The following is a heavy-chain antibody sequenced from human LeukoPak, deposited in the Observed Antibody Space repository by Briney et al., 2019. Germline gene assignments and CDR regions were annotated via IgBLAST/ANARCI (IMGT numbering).Heavy chain of an antibody. V-gene: IGHV3-7*01. CDR3: ARGQTTFGP. CDR2: IKRDGSEI. J-gene: IGHJ5*02. D-gene: IGHD1-7*01. Sequence: GESLRLSCGVSGFAFSSYWMSWVRQAPGKGLEWVANIKRDGSEIYYVDSVKGRFTISRDNAKNSLFLQMNTLRAEDTAVYYCARGQTTFGPWGQGTLVTFSS. CDR1: GFAFSSYW.